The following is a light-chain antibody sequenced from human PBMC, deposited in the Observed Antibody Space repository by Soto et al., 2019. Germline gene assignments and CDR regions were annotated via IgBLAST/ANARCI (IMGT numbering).Light chain of an antibody. Sequence: EVVMTQSPATLSVSPGERATLSCRASQSVSSLLAWYQQKPGQAPRLLIYGASTRATGIPDRFSASGSGTEFPLTISSLHSGDFAVYYCQQNNNWPLTFGGGTKVEIK. CDR1: QSVSSL. CDR3: QQNNNWPLT. V-gene: IGKV3-15*01. J-gene: IGKJ4*01. CDR2: GAS.